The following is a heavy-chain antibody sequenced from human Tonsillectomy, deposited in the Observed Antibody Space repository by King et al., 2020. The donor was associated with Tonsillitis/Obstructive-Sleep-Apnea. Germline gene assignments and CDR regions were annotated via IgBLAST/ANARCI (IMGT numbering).Heavy chain of an antibody. CDR2: IYPGDSDT. CDR1: GYSFTSYW. CDR3: ARGDLGYCSSTSCRYWYFDL. J-gene: IGHJ2*01. Sequence: DVQLVESGAEVKKPGESLKISCKGSGYSFTSYWIGWVRQMPGKGLEWMGIIYPGDSDTRYSPSFQGQVTISADKSISTAYLQWSSLKASDTDMYYCARGDLGYCSSTSCRYWYFDLWGRGTLVTVSS. V-gene: IGHV5-51*03. D-gene: IGHD2-2*01.